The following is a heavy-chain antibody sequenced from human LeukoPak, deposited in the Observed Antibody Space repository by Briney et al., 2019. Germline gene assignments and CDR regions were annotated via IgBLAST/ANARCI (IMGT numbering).Heavy chain of an antibody. CDR2: INTNTGNP. CDR1: GYTFTSYA. V-gene: IGHV7-4-1*02. CDR3: ARSLEEQWPNFQTYYYYGMDV. J-gene: IGHJ6*02. D-gene: IGHD6-19*01. Sequence: SVKVSCKASGYTFTSYAMNWVRQAPGQGLEWMGWINTNTGNPTYAQGFTGRFVFSLDTSVSTAYLQISSLKAEDTAVYYCARSLEEQWPNFQTYYYYGMDVWGQGTTVTVSS.